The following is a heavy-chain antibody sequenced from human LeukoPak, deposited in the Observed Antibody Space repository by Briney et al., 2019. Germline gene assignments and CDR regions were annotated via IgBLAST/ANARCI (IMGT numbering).Heavy chain of an antibody. Sequence: GGSLRPSCAVSGFTFTSYAISWVRQAPGKGLEWVSTISGSGDSTYYADSVKGRFTLSRDKSKNTVYLQMDSLRVAETAVYYCARVQYGNLSGSYRTFFDFWGQGALVTVSP. CDR2: ISGSGDST. J-gene: IGHJ4*02. V-gene: IGHV3-23*01. CDR1: GFTFTSYA. CDR3: ARVQYGNLSGSYRTFFDF. D-gene: IGHD3-10*01.